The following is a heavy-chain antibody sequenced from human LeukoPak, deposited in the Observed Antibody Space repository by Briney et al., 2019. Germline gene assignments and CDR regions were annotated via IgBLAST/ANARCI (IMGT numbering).Heavy chain of an antibody. J-gene: IGHJ4*02. D-gene: IGHD1-26*01. CDR1: GFTFSSYG. CDR2: ISYDGSNK. Sequence: GGSLRLSCAASGFTFSSYGIHWVRQAPGKGLEWVALISYDGSNKYYADSVKGRFTISRDNSKNTLYLQMNSLRAEDTAVYYCAKDREISGSYYFDYWGQGTLVTVSS. V-gene: IGHV3-30*18. CDR3: AKDREISGSYYFDY.